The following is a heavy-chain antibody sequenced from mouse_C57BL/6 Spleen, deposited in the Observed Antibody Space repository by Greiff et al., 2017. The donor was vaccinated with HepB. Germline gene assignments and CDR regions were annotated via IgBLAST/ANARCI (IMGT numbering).Heavy chain of an antibody. CDR3: ARRRLLGDYYAMDD. Sequence: QVQLQQPGAELVMPGASVKLSCKASGYTFTSYWMHWVKQRPGQGLEWIGEIDPSDSYTNYNQKFKGKSTLTVDKSSSPAYMQLSSLTSEDSAVYYCARRRLLGDYYAMDDRGQGTSVTVAS. CDR2: IDPSDSYT. J-gene: IGHJ4*01. V-gene: IGHV1-69*01. CDR1: GYTFTSYW. D-gene: IGHD1-1*01.